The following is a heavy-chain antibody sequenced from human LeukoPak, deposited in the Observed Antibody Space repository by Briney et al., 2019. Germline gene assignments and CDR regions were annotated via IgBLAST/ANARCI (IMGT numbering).Heavy chain of an antibody. V-gene: IGHV3-21*01. J-gene: IGHJ6*02. D-gene: IGHD5-18*01. Sequence: PGGSLRLSCAASGFTFSSYSMNWVRQAPGKGLEGVSSISSSSSYIYYADSVKGRFTISRDNAKNSLYLQMNSLRAEDTAVYYCAKDTAMGYYYGMDVWGQGTTVTVSS. CDR2: ISSSSSYI. CDR3: AKDTAMGYYYGMDV. CDR1: GFTFSSYS.